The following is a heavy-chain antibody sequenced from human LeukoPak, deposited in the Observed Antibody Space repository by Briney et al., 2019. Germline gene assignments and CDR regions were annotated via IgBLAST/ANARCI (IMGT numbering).Heavy chain of an antibody. CDR2: IKSKTDGGTT. CDR3: TTADRYFDWLSGGY. V-gene: IGHV3-15*01. Sequence: GGSLRLSCAASGFTLSNAWMSWVRQAPGKGREWVGRIKSKTDGGTTDYAAPVKGRFTISRDDSNNTLYLQMNSLKTEDTAVYYCTTADRYFDWLSGGYWGQGTLVTVSS. D-gene: IGHD3-9*01. J-gene: IGHJ4*02. CDR1: GFTLSNAW.